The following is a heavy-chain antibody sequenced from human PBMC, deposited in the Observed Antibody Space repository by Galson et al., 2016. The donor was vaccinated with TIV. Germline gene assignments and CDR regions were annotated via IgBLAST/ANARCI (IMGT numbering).Heavy chain of an antibody. Sequence: SVKVSCKASGGIFNSYAISWVRQAPGQGLEWMGRSIPIIGIINYAQNFQGRVTITADQFTSTVYMELSSLRSEDTAVYYCARPRGDSNGYYLPLDYWGQAILVSVFS. D-gene: IGHD3-22*01. CDR1: GGIFNSYA. CDR2: SIPIIGII. V-gene: IGHV1-69*04. CDR3: ARPRGDSNGYYLPLDY. J-gene: IGHJ4*01.